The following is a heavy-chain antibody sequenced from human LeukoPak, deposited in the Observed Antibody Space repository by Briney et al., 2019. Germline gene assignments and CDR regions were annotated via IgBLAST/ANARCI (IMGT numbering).Heavy chain of an antibody. J-gene: IGHJ4*02. V-gene: IGHV4-31*03. CDR1: GGSISSSGYY. D-gene: IGHD2-15*01. Sequence: KASETLSLTCTVSGGSISSSGYYWSWIRQHPGKGLEWIGYIHYSGSTYYNPSLKSRVTISVDTSKNQFSLNLSSVTAADTAVYYCARGSGTFAWAPPGYWGQGTLVTVSS. CDR3: ARGSGTFAWAPPGY. CDR2: IHYSGST.